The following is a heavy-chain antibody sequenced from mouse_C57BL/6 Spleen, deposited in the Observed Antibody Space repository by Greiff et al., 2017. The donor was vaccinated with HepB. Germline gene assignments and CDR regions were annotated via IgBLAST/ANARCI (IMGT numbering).Heavy chain of an antibody. CDR3: ARGPPHYDGDGFDN. V-gene: IGHV1-59*01. J-gene: IGHJ2*01. D-gene: IGHD1-2*01. CDR1: GYTFTSYW. CDR2: IDPSDSYT. Sequence: QVQLQQPGAELVRPGTSVKLSCKASGYTFTSYWMHWVKQRPGQGLEWIGVIDPSDSYTNYNQKFKGKATLTVDTSSSTAYMQLSSLTSEDSAVCYCARGPPHYDGDGFDNWGQGTTLTVSS.